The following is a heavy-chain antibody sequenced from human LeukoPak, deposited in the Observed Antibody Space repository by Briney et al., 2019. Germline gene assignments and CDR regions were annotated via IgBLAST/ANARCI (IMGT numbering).Heavy chain of an antibody. D-gene: IGHD3-3*01. CDR2: ISDTGGRT. V-gene: IGHV3-23*01. CDR1: GFTFSDSA. J-gene: IGHJ5*02. Sequence: GGSLRLSCAASGFTFSDSAVSWVRHSPGEGLKWVSSISDTGGRTYYADSVKGRFTITRDNSRNTVNLQMNSLRAGDTARYYCAKGGQDFDFWRFDLWGQGVLVIVSS. CDR3: AKGGQDFDFWRFDL.